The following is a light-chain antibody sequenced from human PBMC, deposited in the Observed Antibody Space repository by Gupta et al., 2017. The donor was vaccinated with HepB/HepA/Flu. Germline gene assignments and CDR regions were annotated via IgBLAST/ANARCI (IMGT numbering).Light chain of an antibody. CDR1: QKVGTN. CDR2: GAS. Sequence: EIVMTQFPATLSVSLGQSATLSCRASQKVGTNLDWYQQKPGQAPVLLIYGASTRVTGVPDRFSGSGSETEFTLTISSLQFEDVAIYYCQQYNDWPRTFGHGTRVEI. CDR3: QQYNDWPRT. J-gene: IGKJ1*01. V-gene: IGKV3-15*01.